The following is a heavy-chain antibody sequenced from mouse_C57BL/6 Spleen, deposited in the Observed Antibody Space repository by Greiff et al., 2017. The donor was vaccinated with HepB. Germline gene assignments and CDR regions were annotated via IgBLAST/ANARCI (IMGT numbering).Heavy chain of an antibody. D-gene: IGHD1-1*01. J-gene: IGHJ2*01. CDR3: TTSHYYGSSLYYFDY. CDR2: IDPEDGDT. CDR1: GFNIKDYY. V-gene: IGHV14-1*01. Sequence: DQLQQSGAELVRPGASVKLSCTASGFNIKDYYMHWVKQRPEQGLEWIGRIDPEDGDTEYAPKFQGKATMTADTSSNTAYLQLSSLTSEDTAVYYCTTSHYYGSSLYYFDYWGQGTTLTVSS.